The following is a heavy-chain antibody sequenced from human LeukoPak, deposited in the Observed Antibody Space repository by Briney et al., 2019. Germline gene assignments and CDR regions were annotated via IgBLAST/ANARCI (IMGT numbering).Heavy chain of an antibody. CDR1: GFIFSSYS. CDR2: ISGVSTYI. J-gene: IGHJ5*02. D-gene: IGHD3-9*01. V-gene: IGHV3-21*01. CDR3: ASIPSLNFDWFMGS. Sequence: GGSLRLSCAASGFIFSSYSMSWVRQAPGKGLEWASSISGVSTYIYYADSVKGRLTISRDNAKNSLYLQMNSLRAEDTAVYYCASIPSLNFDWFMGSWGQGTLVTVSS.